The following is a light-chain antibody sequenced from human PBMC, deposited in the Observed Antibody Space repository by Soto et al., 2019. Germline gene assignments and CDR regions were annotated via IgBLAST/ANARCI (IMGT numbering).Light chain of an antibody. CDR3: QQYNSYLWT. J-gene: IGKJ1*01. CDR1: QSISSW. Sequence: DIQMTQSPSTLSSSVGDRVTITCGASQSISSWLAWYQQKPGKAPKLLIYDASSLESGVQSRFSGSGSGTEFTLTISSLQPDDFATYYCQQYNSYLWTFGQGTKVDIK. CDR2: DAS. V-gene: IGKV1-5*01.